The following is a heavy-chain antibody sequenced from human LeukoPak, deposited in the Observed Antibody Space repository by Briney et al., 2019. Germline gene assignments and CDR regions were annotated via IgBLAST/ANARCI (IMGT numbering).Heavy chain of an antibody. Sequence: GGSLRLSCAASGFTFSSYWMHWVRQAPGKGLVWVSRINSDGSSTSYADSVKGRFTISRDNAKNTLYLQMNSLRAEDTAVYYCARDSRAYDSSGYYYWLGVEGHDAFDIWGQGTMVTVSS. J-gene: IGHJ3*02. CDR2: INSDGSST. D-gene: IGHD3-22*01. V-gene: IGHV3-74*01. CDR1: GFTFSSYW. CDR3: ARDSRAYDSSGYYYWLGVEGHDAFDI.